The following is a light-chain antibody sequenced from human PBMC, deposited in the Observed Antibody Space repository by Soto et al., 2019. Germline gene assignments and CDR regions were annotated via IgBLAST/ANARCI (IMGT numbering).Light chain of an antibody. CDR2: VAS. J-gene: IGKJ2*01. CDR3: QQTFSPPYT. V-gene: IGKV1-39*01. Sequence: DIQMTQSLSSLSASVGDTVTITCRASQSISNSLSWYQQKPGKAPKFLIYVASTLQRGVPSRFSGSGSGTDFTLTISSLQHEDVATYYCQQTFSPPYTFGQGTKLEIK. CDR1: QSISNS.